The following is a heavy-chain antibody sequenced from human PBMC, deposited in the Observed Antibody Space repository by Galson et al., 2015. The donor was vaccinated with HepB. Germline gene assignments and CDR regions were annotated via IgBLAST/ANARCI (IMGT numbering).Heavy chain of an antibody. CDR2: IYPGDSDT. V-gene: IGHV5-51*01. Sequence: QSGAEVKKPGESLKISCKGSGYSFTSYWIGWVRQMPGKGLEWMGIIYPGDSDTRYSPSFQGQVTISADKSISTAYLQWSSLKASDTAMYYCARRIAAAGTPLGYYYYGMDVWGQGTTVTVSS. CDR3: ARRIAAAGTPLGYYYYGMDV. J-gene: IGHJ6*02. CDR1: GYSFTSYW. D-gene: IGHD6-13*01.